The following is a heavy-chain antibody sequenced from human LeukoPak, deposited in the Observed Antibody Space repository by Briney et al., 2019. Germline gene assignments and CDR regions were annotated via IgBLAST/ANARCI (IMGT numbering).Heavy chain of an antibody. CDR3: AKQCGGSDWFDAFDI. V-gene: IGHV3-30*02. J-gene: IGHJ3*02. D-gene: IGHD6-19*01. CDR2: IWYGGSNK. CDR1: GFTFSSYG. Sequence: GGSLRLSCAASGFTFSSYGMHWVRQAPGKGLEWVAVIWYGGSNKYYADSVKGRFTISRDNSKNTLYLQMNSLRAEDTAVYYCAKQCGGSDWFDAFDIWGQGTMVTVSS.